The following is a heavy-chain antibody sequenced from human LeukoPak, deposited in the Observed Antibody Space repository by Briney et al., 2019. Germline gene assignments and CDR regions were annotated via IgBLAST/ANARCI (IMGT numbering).Heavy chain of an antibody. D-gene: IGHD5-18*01. J-gene: IGHJ4*02. CDR3: ARHDRIQLWLDY. CDR2: VDHSGGT. Sequence: SETLSLTCTVSGYSLSSGYYWGWIRQPPGKGLEWIGSVDHSGGTYYNPSLRSRVSISVDTSKNQFSLKLSSVTAADTAVYYCARHDRIQLWLDYWGQGTLVTVSS. V-gene: IGHV4-38-2*02. CDR1: GYSLSSGYY.